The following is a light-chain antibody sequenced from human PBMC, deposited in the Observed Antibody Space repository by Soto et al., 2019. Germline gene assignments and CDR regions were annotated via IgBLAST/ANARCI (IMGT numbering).Light chain of an antibody. V-gene: IGLV2-14*01. J-gene: IGLJ2*01. CDR2: DVS. CDR3: TSYTSSSTLVV. CDR1: SSDVGGYNY. Sequence: QSALTQPASVSGSPGQSITISCTGTSSDVGGYNYVSWYQLHPGKAPKLMIYDVSNRPSGVSNRFSGSKSGNTASLTISGLQAEDEADYYCTSYTSSSTLVVFGRGTKLTVL.